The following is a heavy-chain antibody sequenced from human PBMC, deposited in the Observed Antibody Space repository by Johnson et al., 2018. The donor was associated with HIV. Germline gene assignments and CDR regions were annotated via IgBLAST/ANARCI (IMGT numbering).Heavy chain of an antibody. J-gene: IGHJ3*02. D-gene: IGHD2-21*02. V-gene: IGHV3-53*01. CDR3: AKDLAFAYCGGDCYSGAFDI. CDR1: GFTVSSNY. Sequence: VQLVESGGGLIQPGGSLRLSCAASGFTVSSNYMSWFRQAPGKGLEWVSVIYSGGSTYYADSVKGRFTISRDNSKNTLYLQMNSLRAEDTAVYYCAKDLAFAYCGGDCYSGAFDIWAKGQWSPSLQ. CDR2: IYSGGST.